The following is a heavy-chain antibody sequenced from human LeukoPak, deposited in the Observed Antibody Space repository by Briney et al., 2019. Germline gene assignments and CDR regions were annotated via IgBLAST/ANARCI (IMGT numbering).Heavy chain of an antibody. J-gene: IGHJ4*02. CDR2: ISGSGDRT. CDR3: AKVWDGSGTYYNVD. CDR1: RFPFSSYA. D-gene: IGHD3-10*01. V-gene: IGHV3-23*01. Sequence: QPGGAPRLCCAASRFPFSSYAMDSVRQAPGKGLEGVSAISGSGDRTYYAGSVRGRFTITRDNSQNTRYLHMNSRRGQEGAVFFCAKVWDGSGTYYNVDWGLGTLVTVSS.